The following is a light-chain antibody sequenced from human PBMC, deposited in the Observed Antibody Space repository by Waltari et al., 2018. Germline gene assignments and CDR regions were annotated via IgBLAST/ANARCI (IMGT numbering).Light chain of an antibody. Sequence: DIVLTQSPATLSLSPGERATLSCGASQSVRSNYLAWYQQKPGLAPRLLIYDASSRATCIPDRFSGSGSGTDFTLTISRLEPEDFAVYYCQQFGTSPLTFGGGTKVEIK. CDR1: QSVRSNY. CDR3: QQFGTSPLT. J-gene: IGKJ4*01. CDR2: DAS. V-gene: IGKV3D-20*01.